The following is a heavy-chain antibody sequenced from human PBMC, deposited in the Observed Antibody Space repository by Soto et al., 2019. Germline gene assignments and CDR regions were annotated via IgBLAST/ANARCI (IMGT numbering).Heavy chain of an antibody. V-gene: IGHV3-33*01. CDR2: IWYDGSNK. Sequence: QVQLVESGGGVVQPGRSLRLSCAASGFTFSSYGMHWVRQAPGKGLEWVAVIWYDGSNKYYADSVKGRFTISRDNSKNTLYLQMNNLRAEDTAVYYCARAPTHCSGGSCYYYYYYMDVWGKGTTVTVSS. D-gene: IGHD2-15*01. CDR3: ARAPTHCSGGSCYYYYYYMDV. J-gene: IGHJ6*03. CDR1: GFTFSSYG.